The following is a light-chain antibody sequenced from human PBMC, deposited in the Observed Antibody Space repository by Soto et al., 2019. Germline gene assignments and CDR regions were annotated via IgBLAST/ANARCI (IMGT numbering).Light chain of an antibody. CDR1: QSVTSSF. V-gene: IGKV3-20*01. CDR2: GAS. Sequence: EVVLTQSPGTLSLSPGERATLSCRTSQSVTSSFLSWFQQKPGQPPRLLLYGASRRAAGTPDRFSGSGSGTEFTLTISSLQPEDFATYYCLQHHSYPYTFGQGTKLEIK. J-gene: IGKJ2*01. CDR3: LQHHSYPYT.